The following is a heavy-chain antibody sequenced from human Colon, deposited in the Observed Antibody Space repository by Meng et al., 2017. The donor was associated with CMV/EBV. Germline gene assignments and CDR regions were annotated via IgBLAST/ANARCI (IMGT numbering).Heavy chain of an antibody. CDR2: ISYDGSSK. J-gene: IGHJ4*02. D-gene: IGHD2-2*01. Sequence: GGSLRLSCAASGFTLSSFAMHWVRQAPGKGLEWVAVISYDGSSKYYADSVKGRFTIASDNSKNTLYLQMNSLRAEDTAVYYRARDHYCSSTSCQPVLFDYWGQGTLVTVSS. CDR3: ARDHYCSSTSCQPVLFDY. V-gene: IGHV3-30*04. CDR1: GFTLSSFA.